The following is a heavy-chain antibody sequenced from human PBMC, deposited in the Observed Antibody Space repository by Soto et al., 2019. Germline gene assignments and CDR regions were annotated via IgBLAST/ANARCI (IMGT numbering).Heavy chain of an antibody. J-gene: IGHJ4*02. CDR2: IWYDGSNK. V-gene: IGHV3-33*01. CDR3: ERDLDGDPGDGVY. Sequence: QVQLVESGGGVVQPGRSLRLSCAASGFTFSSYGMHWVRQAPGKGLEWVAVIWYDGSNKYYADSVKGRFTISRDNSKNTLYLQMNSLSAEDTAVYYCERDLDGDPGDGVYWGQGTLVTVSS. CDR1: GFTFSSYG. D-gene: IGHD4-17*01.